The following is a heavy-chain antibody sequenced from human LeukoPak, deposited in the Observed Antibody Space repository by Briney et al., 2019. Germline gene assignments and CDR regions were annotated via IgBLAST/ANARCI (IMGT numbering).Heavy chain of an antibody. J-gene: IGHJ4*02. CDR2: ISSSSSTI. CDR1: GFTFSSYS. Sequence: PGGSLRLSCAASGFTFSSYSMNWVRQAPGKGLEWVSYISSSSSTIYYADSVKGRFTISRDNAQNSLYLQMNSLRAEDTAVYYCARDKLWFGEPPGYWGQGTLVTVSS. CDR3: ARDKLWFGEPPGY. D-gene: IGHD3-10*01. V-gene: IGHV3-48*04.